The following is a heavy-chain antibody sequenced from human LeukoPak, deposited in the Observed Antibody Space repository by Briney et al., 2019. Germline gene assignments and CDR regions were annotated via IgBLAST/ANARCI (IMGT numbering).Heavy chain of an antibody. V-gene: IGHV3-30*02. CDR1: GFTFSSYG. CDR3: AKPGFLEWPPPRD. CDR2: IRYDGSKK. Sequence: PGGALRLSCAASGFTFSSYGMHWVGQAPGKGLEGVAFIRYDGSKKYYADTVKGGFTIYRENTKKTLYLQMNSLRAEDTAVYYCAKPGFLEWPPPRDWGQGTLVTVSS. J-gene: IGHJ4*02. D-gene: IGHD3-3*01.